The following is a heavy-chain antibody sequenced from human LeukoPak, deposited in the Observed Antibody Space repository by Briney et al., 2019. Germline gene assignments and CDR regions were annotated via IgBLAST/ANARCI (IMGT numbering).Heavy chain of an antibody. Sequence: GASVKVSCRASGYTFIAYYMHWVRQALGQGLEWMGWINPNIGGTNYAQKFQGRVTMTRDTSLSTPYMELSRLRSDDTAVYYCARDASPLYDILPGYTPPSPDFWGQGTLVTVSS. J-gene: IGHJ4*02. D-gene: IGHD3-9*01. V-gene: IGHV1-2*02. CDR2: INPNIGGT. CDR1: GYTFIAYY. CDR3: ARDASPLYDILPGYTPPSPDF.